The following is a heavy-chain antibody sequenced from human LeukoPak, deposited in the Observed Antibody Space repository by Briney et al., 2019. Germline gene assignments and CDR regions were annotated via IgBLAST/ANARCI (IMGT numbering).Heavy chain of an antibody. CDR2: ISSSGSTI. CDR3: VRDGITVAGDY. J-gene: IGHJ4*02. CDR1: AFTLSSYE. Sequence: GGSLRFSCAASAFTLSSYEMHWVRQAPGKGLEWVSYISSSGSTIYCADSVKGRFTISRDNAKNSLYLQMNSLRAEDTAVYYCVRDGITVAGDYWGQGTLVTVSS. D-gene: IGHD6-19*01. V-gene: IGHV3-48*03.